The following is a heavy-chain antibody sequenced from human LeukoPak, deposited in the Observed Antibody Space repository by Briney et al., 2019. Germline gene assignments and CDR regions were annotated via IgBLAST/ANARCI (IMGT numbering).Heavy chain of an antibody. CDR3: ARFQVWGSYRVDN. J-gene: IGHJ4*02. CDR1: GFTFSSYA. Sequence: PGGSLRLSCAASGFTFSSYAMSWVRQAPGKGLEWVSAISGSGGSTYYADSVKGRFTISRDNSKNTLYLQMNSPRTEDTAVYFCARFQVWGSYRVDNWGQGALVTVSS. CDR2: ISGSGGST. V-gene: IGHV3-23*01. D-gene: IGHD3-16*02.